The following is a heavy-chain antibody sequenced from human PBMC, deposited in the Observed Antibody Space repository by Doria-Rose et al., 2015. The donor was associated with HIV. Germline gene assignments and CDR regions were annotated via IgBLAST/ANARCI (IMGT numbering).Heavy chain of an antibody. Sequence: QVTLKESGPVLVKPTETLTLTCTVSGVSLSSPGMGVSWIRQPPGQALEWLANTFSDDERSYKTSLKSRLTISRGTSKSQVVLTMTDMDPVDTATYYCARIKSSRWYHKYYFDFWGQGTLVIVSA. CDR3: ARIKSSRWYHKYYFDF. CDR2: TFSDDER. CDR1: GVSLSSPGMG. D-gene: IGHD6-13*01. V-gene: IGHV2-26*01. J-gene: IGHJ4*02.